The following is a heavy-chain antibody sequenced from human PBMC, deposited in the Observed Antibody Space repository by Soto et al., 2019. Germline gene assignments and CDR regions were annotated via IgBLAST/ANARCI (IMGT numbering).Heavy chain of an antibody. Sequence: SETLSLTCPVAGGSIATSGCSWSWIRQPPGRGLEWLGSIYHTGTTHYIPSLKNRLTMSLDKSKNQFSLDLTSVTAADTALYYCVRERTIFGVAPGGGVDVWGQGTTVTVSS. V-gene: IGHV4-30-2*01. CDR2: IYHTGTT. D-gene: IGHD3-3*01. J-gene: IGHJ6*02. CDR1: GGSIATSGCS. CDR3: VRERTIFGVAPGGGVDV.